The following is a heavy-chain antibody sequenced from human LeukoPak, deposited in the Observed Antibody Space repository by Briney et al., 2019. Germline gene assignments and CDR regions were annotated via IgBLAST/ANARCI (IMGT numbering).Heavy chain of an antibody. CDR1: GFTFSNYG. J-gene: IGHJ4*02. CDR2: ISGSGGTT. CDR3: ARDYCSGGSCYYDY. V-gene: IGHV3-23*01. Sequence: GGSLRLSCAASGFTFSNYGMNWVRQAPGKGLEWVSAISGSGGTTYYADSVKGRLTISRDNSKNTLYLQMSSLRDEDTAVYYCARDYCSGGSCYYDYWGQGTLVTVSS. D-gene: IGHD2-15*01.